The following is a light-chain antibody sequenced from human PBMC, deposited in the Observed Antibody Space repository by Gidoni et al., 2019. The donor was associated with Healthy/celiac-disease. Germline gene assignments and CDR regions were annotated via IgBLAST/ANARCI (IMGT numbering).Light chain of an antibody. CDR2: DVS. V-gene: IGLV2-14*01. CDR1: SSDVGGYNY. J-gene: IGLJ2*01. CDR3: SSYTSSSTG. Sequence: QSALTQPASVSGSPGQSFTISCTGTSSDVGGYNYVSWYQQHPCKAPKLMIYDVSNRPSGVSKRFSGSKSGNTASLTISGLQAEDEADYYCSSYTSSSTGFGGGTKLTVL.